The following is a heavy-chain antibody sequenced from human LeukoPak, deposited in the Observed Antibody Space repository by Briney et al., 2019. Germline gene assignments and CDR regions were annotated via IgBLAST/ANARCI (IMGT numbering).Heavy chain of an antibody. CDR3: ARSYGDHGGFDY. CDR2: ISYSGST. J-gene: IGHJ4*02. CDR1: GGSISSYY. D-gene: IGHD4-17*01. V-gene: IGHV4-59*08. Sequence: SETLSLTCTVSGGSISSYYWSWIRPPPGKGLECIGYISYSGSTNYSPSLKSRLTISVDTSKSQFSLKLSFVTAADTAIYYCARSYGDHGGFDYWGQGTLVTVSS.